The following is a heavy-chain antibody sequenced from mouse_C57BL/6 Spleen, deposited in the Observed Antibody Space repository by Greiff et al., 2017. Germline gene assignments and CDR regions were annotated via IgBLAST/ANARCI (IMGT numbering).Heavy chain of an antibody. V-gene: IGHV3-6*01. CDR2: ISYDGSN. J-gene: IGHJ4*01. CDR1: GYSITSGYY. CDR3: AAYYYAMDY. Sequence: EVKLLESGPGLVKPSQSLSLTCSVTGYSITSGYYWNWIRQFPGNKLEWMGYISYDGSNNYNPSLKNRISITRDTSKYQFFLKLNSVTTEDTATYYCAAYYYAMDYWGQGTSVTVSS.